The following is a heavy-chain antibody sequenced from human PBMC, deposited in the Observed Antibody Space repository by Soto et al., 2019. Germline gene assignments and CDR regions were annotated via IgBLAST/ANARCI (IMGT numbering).Heavy chain of an antibody. J-gene: IGHJ3*02. Sequence: SETLSLTCTVSGGSISSSSYYWGWIRQPPGKGLEWIGSIYYSGSTYYNPSLKSRVTISVDTTKNQFSLKLSSMTAADTAVYYCARHEKYSSSWYAFDIWGQGTMVTVSS. V-gene: IGHV4-39*01. CDR2: IYYSGST. CDR1: GGSISSSSYY. CDR3: ARHEKYSSSWYAFDI. D-gene: IGHD6-13*01.